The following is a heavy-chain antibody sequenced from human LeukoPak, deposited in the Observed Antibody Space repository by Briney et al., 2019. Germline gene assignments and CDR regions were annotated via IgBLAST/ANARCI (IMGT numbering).Heavy chain of an antibody. CDR3: ARTYYYDTSGYNYPFDY. CDR1: GFTFSSYW. D-gene: IGHD3-22*01. V-gene: IGHV3-74*01. Sequence: GGSLRLSCAASGFTFSSYWMHWVRHAPGKGLVWVSRINSDGSSTNCADSVKGRFTISRDNAKNTLYLQMNSLRAEDTAVYYCARTYYYDTSGYNYPFDYWGQGTLVTVSS. J-gene: IGHJ4*02. CDR2: INSDGSST.